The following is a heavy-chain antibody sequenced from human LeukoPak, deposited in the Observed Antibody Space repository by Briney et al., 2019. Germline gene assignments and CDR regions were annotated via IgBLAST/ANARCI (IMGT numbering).Heavy chain of an antibody. Sequence: GGSLRLSCSASGFTFSNYNMNWVGQAQGKGLERGSYIISTSSNVYYADSVRGRFTFSSGNAKNSLYLKMKRLRDQGAAMFYSARVRDGYSVNYFDYWGQGNLVTVSS. CDR3: ARVRDGYSVNYFDY. D-gene: IGHD5-24*01. CDR1: GFTFSNYN. J-gene: IGHJ4*02. CDR2: IISTSSNV. V-gene: IGHV3-48*02.